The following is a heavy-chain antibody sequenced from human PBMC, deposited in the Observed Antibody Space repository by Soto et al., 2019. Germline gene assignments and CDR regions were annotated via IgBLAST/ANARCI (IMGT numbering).Heavy chain of an antibody. J-gene: IGHJ4*02. CDR2: INHSGST. D-gene: IGHD2-2*01. CDR1: GGSFSGYY. CDR3: ARVFGSVVPAAMPLGIDY. Sequence: PSETLSLTCAVYGGSFSGYYWSWIRQPPGKGLEWIGEINHSGSTNYNPSLKSRVTISVDTSKNQFSLKLSSVTAADTAVYYCARVFGSVVPAAMPLGIDYWGQGTLVTVSS. V-gene: IGHV4-34*01.